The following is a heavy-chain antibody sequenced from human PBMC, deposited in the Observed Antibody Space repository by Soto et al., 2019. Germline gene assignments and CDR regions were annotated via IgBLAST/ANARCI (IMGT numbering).Heavy chain of an antibody. CDR3: ARGGGKYYYESSGHSNHAMDV. V-gene: IGHV4-59*02. D-gene: IGHD3-22*01. CDR2: IYHSGNT. Sequence: SETLSVTCTVSGGPVRSDCWIWIRQPPGRGVEGIGYIYHSGNTDYTPSLKSRVTISVDTSTNQFSLKPSSVTPADTAVYSCARGGGKYYYESSGHSNHAMDVWGQRPTVTVSS. CDR1: GGPVRSDC. J-gene: IGHJ6*02.